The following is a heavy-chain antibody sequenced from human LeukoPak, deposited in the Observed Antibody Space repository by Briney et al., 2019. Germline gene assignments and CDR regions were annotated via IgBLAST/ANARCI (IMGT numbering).Heavy chain of an antibody. D-gene: IGHD6-19*01. CDR1: GGTFSSYA. Sequence: SVKVSCKASGGTFSSYAIGWVRQAPGQGLEWMGRIIPIFGTANYAQKFQGRVTITADKSTSTAYMELSSLRSEDTAVYYCARDPGAQWPDFDYWGQGTLVTVSS. CDR3: ARDPGAQWPDFDY. V-gene: IGHV1-69*06. J-gene: IGHJ4*02. CDR2: IIPIFGTA.